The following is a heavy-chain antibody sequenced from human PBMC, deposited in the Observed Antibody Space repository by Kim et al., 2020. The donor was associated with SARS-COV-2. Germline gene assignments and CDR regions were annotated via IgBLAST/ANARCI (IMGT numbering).Heavy chain of an antibody. CDR3: ARDPWSCFRPLAYDS. CDR2: ISYDGSNK. V-gene: IGHV3-30-3*01. Sequence: GGSLRLSCAASGFTFSSCAMHWVRQAPGKGLEWVAVISYDGSNKYYADSVKGRFTISRDNSKNTLYLQMNSLRAEDTALYYCARDPWSCFRPLAYDS. J-gene: IGHJ5*01. D-gene: IGHD2-15*01. CDR1: GFTFSSCA.